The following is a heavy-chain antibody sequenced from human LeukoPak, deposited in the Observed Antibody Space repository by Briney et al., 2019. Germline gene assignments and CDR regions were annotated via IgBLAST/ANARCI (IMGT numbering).Heavy chain of an antibody. CDR1: GGSISSGGYY. J-gene: IGHJ6*02. Sequence: SETLSLTCTVSGGSISSGGYYWSWIRQHPGKGLEWIGYIYYSGSTYYNPSLKSRVTISVDTSNNQFSLRLTSVTAADTAVYYCARDQVYYYGMDVWGQGTTVTVSS. CDR2: IYYSGST. CDR3: ARDQVYYYGMDV. V-gene: IGHV4-31*03.